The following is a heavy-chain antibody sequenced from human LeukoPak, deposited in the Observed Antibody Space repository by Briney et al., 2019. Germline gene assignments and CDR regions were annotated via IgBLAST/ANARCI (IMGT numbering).Heavy chain of an antibody. CDR1: GGTFSSYA. CDR3: ARYSTPYDAFDI. CDR2: IIPIFGTA. V-gene: IGHV1-69*05. D-gene: IGHD4-11*01. Sequence: SVKVSCKASGGTFSSYAISWVRQAPGQGLEWMGGIIPIFGTANYAQKFQGRVTITTDESTSTAYMELSSLRSEDTAVYYCARYSTPYDAFDIWGQGTMVTVSS. J-gene: IGHJ3*02.